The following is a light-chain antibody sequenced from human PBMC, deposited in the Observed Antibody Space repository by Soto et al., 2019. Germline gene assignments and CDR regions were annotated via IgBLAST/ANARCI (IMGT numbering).Light chain of an antibody. J-gene: IGKJ2*01. CDR3: QQYGGVPYT. V-gene: IGKV3-20*01. CDR2: GLY. Sequence: EIVLTQSPGTLSLSPGERATLSCRASQSIDSAFFAWYQQKPGQAPRLLIYGLYNRATGIPDRFSGSGSGTDFTLTISRLEPEDFAIYYCQQYGGVPYTFGQGTKVDIK. CDR1: QSIDSAF.